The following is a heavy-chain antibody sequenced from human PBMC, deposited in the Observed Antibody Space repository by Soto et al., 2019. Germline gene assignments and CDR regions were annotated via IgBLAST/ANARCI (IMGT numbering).Heavy chain of an antibody. D-gene: IGHD3-16*02. Sequence: EVQLVESGGGLVQPGGSLRLSCAASGFTVSSNYMSWVRQAPGKGLEWVSVIYSGGSTYYADSVKGRFTISRDNSKNTLYLQMNSLRAEDTAVYYCARGTMITFGGVIDYGAFDIWGQGTMVTVSS. CDR3: ARGTMITFGGVIDYGAFDI. CDR1: GFTVSSNY. V-gene: IGHV3-66*01. CDR2: IYSGGST. J-gene: IGHJ3*02.